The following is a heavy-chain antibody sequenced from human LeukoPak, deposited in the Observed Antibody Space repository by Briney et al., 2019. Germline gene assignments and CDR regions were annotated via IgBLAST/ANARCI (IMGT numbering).Heavy chain of an antibody. V-gene: IGHV3-49*04. J-gene: IGHJ4*02. CDR1: GFTFRDYA. CDR2: IRSKTYGGAA. CDR3: TRIGIGIIGRDPVDY. Sequence: GGSLRLSCAASGFTFRDYAMSWVRLAPGQGLRWVGFIRSKTYGGAADYAASVKGRFTIYRDDSQSIAYLLMNRLEIEDTAVYYCTRIGIGIIGRDPVDYWGQGTLVTASS. D-gene: IGHD2-21*01.